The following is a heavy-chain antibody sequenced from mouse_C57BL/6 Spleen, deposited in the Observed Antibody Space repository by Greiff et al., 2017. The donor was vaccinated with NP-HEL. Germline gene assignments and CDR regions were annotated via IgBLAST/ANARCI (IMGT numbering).Heavy chain of an antibody. Sequence: QVQLQQSGAELVRPGASVTLSCKASGYTFTDYEMHWVKQTPVHGLEWIGVFDPETGGTAYNQKFKGKAILTADKSSSTAYMELRSLTSEDSAVYYCTHYYGSSSAWFAYWGQGTLVTVSA. CDR3: THYYGSSSAWFAY. V-gene: IGHV1-15*01. D-gene: IGHD1-1*01. CDR2: FDPETGGT. J-gene: IGHJ3*01. CDR1: GYTFTDYE.